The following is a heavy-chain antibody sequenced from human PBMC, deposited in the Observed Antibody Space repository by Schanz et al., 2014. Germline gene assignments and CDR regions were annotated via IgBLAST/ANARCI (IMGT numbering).Heavy chain of an antibody. Sequence: QVQLQESGPGLVKPSQTLSLTCIVSGGSISSGTYYWSWLRQPAGKGLEWIGRLYTSGSTNYNPSLKSGDARSLDARRTQFSLRQSSATAADTAVYYCARDFDDRRGYGSGYCLGDCMDVWGQGTTXTVSS. CDR1: GGSISSGTYY. CDR2: LYTSGST. J-gene: IGHJ6*02. CDR3: ARDFDDRRGYGSGYCLGDCMDV. D-gene: IGHD3-10*01. V-gene: IGHV4-61*02.